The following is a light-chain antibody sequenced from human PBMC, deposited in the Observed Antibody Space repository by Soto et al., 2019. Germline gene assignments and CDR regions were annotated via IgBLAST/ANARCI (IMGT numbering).Light chain of an antibody. J-gene: IGKJ5*01. CDR2: DAS. V-gene: IGKV3-11*01. Sequence: PGERGTLSCRASQSVSSHLAWYQQKPGQAPRLLIYDASKRPTGIPARFSGSGSGTDFTLTISSLEPEDFAVYYCQQRSDRLPITFGQGTRLEIK. CDR3: QQRSDRLPIT. CDR1: QSVSSH.